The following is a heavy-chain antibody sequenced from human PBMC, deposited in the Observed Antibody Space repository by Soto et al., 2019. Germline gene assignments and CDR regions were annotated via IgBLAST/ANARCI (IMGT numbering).Heavy chain of an antibody. Sequence: ESGGGLVPPGGSLRLSCSASGFSIRGYALNWVRQAPGKGPEWVSYISSSSSAIDYAGSVKGRFSISRDNGKNSLYLQMNSLRAEDTAVYYCARDLSRGSTFYYYMDVWGKGTTVTVSS. CDR1: GFSIRGYA. CDR3: ARDLSRGSTFYYYMDV. V-gene: IGHV3-48*01. D-gene: IGHD3-22*01. CDR2: ISSSSSAI. J-gene: IGHJ6*03.